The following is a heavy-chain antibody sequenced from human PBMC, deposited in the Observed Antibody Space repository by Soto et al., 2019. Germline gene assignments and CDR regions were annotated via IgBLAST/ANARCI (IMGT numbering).Heavy chain of an antibody. CDR3: ASETATGAEYYFDY. CDR1: GGTFSSYA. D-gene: IGHD5-18*01. CDR2: IIPIFGTA. J-gene: IGHJ4*02. Sequence: QVQLVQSGAEGKKPGSSVKVSCKASGGTFSSYAISWVRRAPGQGLEWMGGIIPIFGTANYAQKFQGRVTITADESTSTAYMELSSLRSEDTAVYYCASETATGAEYYFDYWGQGTLVTVSS. V-gene: IGHV1-69*01.